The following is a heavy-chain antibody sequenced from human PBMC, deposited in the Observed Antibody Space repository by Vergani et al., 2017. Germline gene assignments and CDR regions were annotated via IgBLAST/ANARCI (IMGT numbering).Heavy chain of an antibody. CDR1: GFTFSSYA. Sequence: QVQLVESGGGVVQPGRSLRLSCAASGFTFSSYAMHWVRQAPGKGLEWVAVISYDGSNKYYADSVKGRFTISRDNSKNTLYLQMNSLRAEDTAVYYCAREDVAAFCDYWGQGTLVTVSS. V-gene: IGHV3-30-3*01. D-gene: IGHD3-16*01. J-gene: IGHJ4*02. CDR2: ISYDGSNK. CDR3: AREDVAAFCDY.